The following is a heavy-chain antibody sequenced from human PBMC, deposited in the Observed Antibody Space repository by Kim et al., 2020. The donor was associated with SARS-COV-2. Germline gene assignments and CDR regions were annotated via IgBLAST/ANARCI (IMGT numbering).Heavy chain of an antibody. CDR3: ARVPVAARGEFDY. Sequence: YNPTLKSQVTIAVDTSKNQFSLKLSSVTAAETAVYYCARVPVAARGEFDYWGQGTLVTVSS. D-gene: IGHD6-6*01. J-gene: IGHJ4*02. V-gene: IGHV4-34*01.